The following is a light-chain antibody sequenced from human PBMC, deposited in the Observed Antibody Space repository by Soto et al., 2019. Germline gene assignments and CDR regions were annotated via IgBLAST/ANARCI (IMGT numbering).Light chain of an antibody. Sequence: QSVLTQPASVSGSPGQSITISCTGTSSDVGGYNYVSWYQQHPGKAPKLMIYDVSNRPSGVSNRFSGSKSGNTASLTLSGLQAEDEADYYCSSYTGSSTYVVFGGGTQLTVL. J-gene: IGLJ2*01. CDR3: SSYTGSSTYVV. V-gene: IGLV2-14*01. CDR2: DVS. CDR1: SSDVGGYNY.